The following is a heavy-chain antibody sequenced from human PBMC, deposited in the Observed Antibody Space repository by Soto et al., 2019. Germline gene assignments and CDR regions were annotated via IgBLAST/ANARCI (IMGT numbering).Heavy chain of an antibody. D-gene: IGHD3-22*01. CDR3: ARGPYYYDSSGYYYSHDAFDI. CDR1: GFTFSSYG. CDR2: IWYDGSNK. Sequence: GGSLRLSCAASGFTFSSYGMHWVRQAPGKGLEWVAVIWYDGSNKYYADSVKGRFTISRDNSKNTLYLQMSSLRAEDTAVYYCARGPYYYDSSGYYYSHDAFDIWGQGTMVTVSS. V-gene: IGHV3-33*01. J-gene: IGHJ3*02.